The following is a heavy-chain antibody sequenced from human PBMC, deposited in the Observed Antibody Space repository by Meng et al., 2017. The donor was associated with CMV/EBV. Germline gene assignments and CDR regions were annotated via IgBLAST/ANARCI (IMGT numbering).Heavy chain of an antibody. CDR2: ISSSSSTI. Sequence: GGSLRLSCAASGFTFSSYSMSWVRQAPGKGLEWVSYISSSSSTIYYADSVKGRFTISRDNAKNSLYLQMNSLRAEDTAVYYCARGWNYVDQRVFDYWGQGTLVTVSS. CDR1: GFTFSSYS. D-gene: IGHD1-7*01. J-gene: IGHJ4*02. CDR3: ARGWNYVDQRVFDY. V-gene: IGHV3-48*04.